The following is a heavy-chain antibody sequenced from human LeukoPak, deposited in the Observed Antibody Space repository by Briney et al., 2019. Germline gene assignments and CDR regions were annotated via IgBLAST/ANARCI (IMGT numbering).Heavy chain of an antibody. D-gene: IGHD3-10*01. Sequence: SSETLSLTCTVSGGSISSYYWSWIRQPPGKGLEWIGYIYYSGSTNYNPSLKSRVIISVDTSKNQFSLKLSSVTAADTAVYYCARVEEGYGSGRRENYYYYYMDVWGKGTTVTISS. V-gene: IGHV4-59*01. CDR3: ARVEEGYGSGRRENYYYYYMDV. CDR1: GGSISSYY. CDR2: IYYSGST. J-gene: IGHJ6*03.